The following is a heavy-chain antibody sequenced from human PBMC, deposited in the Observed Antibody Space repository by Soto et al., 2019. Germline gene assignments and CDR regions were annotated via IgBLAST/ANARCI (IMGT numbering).Heavy chain of an antibody. CDR3: ARAYSLNSRHNGMDV. D-gene: IGHD6-13*01. Sequence: GGSLRLSCAASGFTFSSYSMNWVRQAPGKGLEWVSYISSSSSTIYYADSVKGRFTISRDNAKNSLYLQMNSLRDEDTAVYYCARAYSLNSRHNGMDVWGQGTTVTVSS. V-gene: IGHV3-48*02. CDR1: GFTFSSYS. CDR2: ISSSSSTI. J-gene: IGHJ6*02.